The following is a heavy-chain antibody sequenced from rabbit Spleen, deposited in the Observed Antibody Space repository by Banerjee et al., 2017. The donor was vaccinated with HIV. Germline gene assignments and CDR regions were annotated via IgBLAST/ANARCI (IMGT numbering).Heavy chain of an antibody. CDR1: GFSFSDYYY. D-gene: IGHD1-1*01. J-gene: IGHJ4*01. CDR3: ARDLVGVIGWNFYL. CDR2: IYAGGSGTT. Sequence: QSLEESGGDLVKPGASLTLTCTASGFSFSDYYYICWVRQAPEKGLEWIACIYAGGSGTTYYASWAKGRFTISKTSSTTVTLRMTSLTAADRATYFCARDLVGVIGWNFYLWGPGTLVTVS. V-gene: IGHV1S40*01.